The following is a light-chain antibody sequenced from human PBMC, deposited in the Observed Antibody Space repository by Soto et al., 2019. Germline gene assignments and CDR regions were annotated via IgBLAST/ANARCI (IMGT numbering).Light chain of an antibody. V-gene: IGKV3-20*01. CDR2: GIS. Sequence: EIVLTQSPGTLSLSPGERATLSCRASHTISSSYLAWYQQKPGQAPRLLMYGISRRATGIPDRFSGSGSGTDFTLTITRLEPEDFAVYYCQQYVTSSPRTLGQGTKADIK. CDR1: HTISSSY. CDR3: QQYVTSSPRT. J-gene: IGKJ1*01.